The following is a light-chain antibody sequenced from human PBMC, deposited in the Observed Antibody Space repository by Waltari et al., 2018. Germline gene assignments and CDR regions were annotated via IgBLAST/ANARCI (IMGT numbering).Light chain of an antibody. CDR2: DTS. J-gene: IGKJ4*01. CDR1: QSVHNY. V-gene: IGKV3-11*01. Sequence: ETVLTQSPVTLSLSPGERATLSCRASQSVHNYLAWYQQKPGQAPRPLIYDTSNRATGIPARFSGSGSGTDFTLTISSLEPEDFAVYYCQQRKSWPLTFGGGTKVEIK. CDR3: QQRKSWPLT.